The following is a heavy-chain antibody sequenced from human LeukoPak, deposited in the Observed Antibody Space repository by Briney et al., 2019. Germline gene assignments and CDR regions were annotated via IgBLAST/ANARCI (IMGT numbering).Heavy chain of an antibody. V-gene: IGHV3-30*18. CDR2: ISYDGSNK. D-gene: IGHD6-13*01. CDR3: AKFIAAAGTVDFDY. Sequence: PGRSLRLSCAASGFTFSSYGMHWVRQAPGKGLEWVAVISYDGSNKYYADSVKGRFTISRDNSKNTLYLQMNSLRAEDTAVYYCAKFIAAAGTVDFDYWGQGTLVTVSS. CDR1: GFTFSSYG. J-gene: IGHJ4*02.